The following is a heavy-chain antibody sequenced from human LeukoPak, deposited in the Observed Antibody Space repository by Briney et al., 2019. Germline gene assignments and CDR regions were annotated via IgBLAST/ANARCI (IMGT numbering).Heavy chain of an antibody. CDR1: GYTFTSYG. CDR3: ARHYSSDETWYYYYYMDV. CDR2: ISAYNGNT. D-gene: IGHD6-19*01. J-gene: IGHJ6*03. Sequence: ASVKVSCKASGYTFTSYGISWVRQAPGQGLEWMGWISAYNGNTNYAQKLQGRVTMTTDTSTSTAYMELRSLRSDDTAVYYCARHYSSDETWYYYYYMDVWGKGTTVTVSS. V-gene: IGHV1-18*01.